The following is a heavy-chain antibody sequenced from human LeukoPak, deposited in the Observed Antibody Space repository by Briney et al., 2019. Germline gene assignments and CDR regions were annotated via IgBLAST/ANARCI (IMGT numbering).Heavy chain of an antibody. D-gene: IGHD4-17*01. CDR1: GGSMSNYY. CDR2: LRSTGST. Sequence: SESLSLTCTVSGGSMSNYYWGWIRQPAEKGLEWIGRLRSTGSTNYNPSLKSRVTMSLDTSKKQFSLKLTSVTAADTAMYFCARSDYGSDASYDAFDLWGQGTVVTISS. V-gene: IGHV4-4*07. CDR3: ARSDYGSDASYDAFDL. J-gene: IGHJ3*01.